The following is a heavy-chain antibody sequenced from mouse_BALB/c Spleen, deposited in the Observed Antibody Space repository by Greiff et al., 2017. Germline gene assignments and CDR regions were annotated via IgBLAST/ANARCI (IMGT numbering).Heavy chain of an antibody. CDR3: ARGVITTATFAY. Sequence: EVKVVESGGGLVKPGGSLKLSCAASGFTFSSYAMSWVRQTPEKRLERVASISSGGSTYYPDSVKGRFTISRDNARNILYLQMSSLRSEDTAMYYCARGVITTATFAYWGQGTLVTVSA. J-gene: IGHJ3*01. CDR1: GFTFSSYA. V-gene: IGHV5-6-5*01. CDR2: ISSGGST. D-gene: IGHD1-2*01.